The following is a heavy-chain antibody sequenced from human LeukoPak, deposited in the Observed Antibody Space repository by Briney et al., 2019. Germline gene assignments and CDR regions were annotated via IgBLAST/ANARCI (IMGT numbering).Heavy chain of an antibody. D-gene: IGHD3-3*01. CDR2: ICAYNGNT. CDR3: ARDGSAIFGVVIYWFDP. V-gene: IGHV1-18*01. Sequence: GASVKVSCKASGYTFTSYGISWVRQAPGQGLEWMGWICAYNGNTNYAQKLQGRVTMTTDTSTSSAYMELRSLRSDDTAVYYCARDGSAIFGVVIYWFDPWGQGTLVTVSS. J-gene: IGHJ5*02. CDR1: GYTFTSYG.